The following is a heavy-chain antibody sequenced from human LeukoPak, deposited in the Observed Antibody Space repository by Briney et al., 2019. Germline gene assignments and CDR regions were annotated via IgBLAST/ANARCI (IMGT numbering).Heavy chain of an antibody. Sequence: GGSLRLSCAASGFTFRSYVMSWVRQAPGKGLEWVSVISGSGGTTYYADSVKGRFTISRDSSKNTLYLQMNSLRAEDTAVYYCAKVSGGGLYYDGMDVWGQGTTVTVSS. CDR2: ISGSGGTT. CDR3: AKVSGGGLYYDGMDV. V-gene: IGHV3-23*01. J-gene: IGHJ6*02. CDR1: GFTFRSYV. D-gene: IGHD1-14*01.